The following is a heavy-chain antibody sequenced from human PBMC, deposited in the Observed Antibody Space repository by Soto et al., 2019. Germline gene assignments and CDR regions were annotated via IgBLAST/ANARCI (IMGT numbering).Heavy chain of an antibody. CDR1: GYPVTAYY. J-gene: IGHJ3*02. V-gene: IGHV1-2*02. D-gene: IGHD3-3*01. CDR3: ARGGGVGVAGSAAFDM. Sequence: QLHLVQSGAVVKKPGASVTVSCSASGYPVTAYYMHWVRQAPGRGLEWMGGINPATGAAKYTPTFQGRVTMPRDTSASTVSVVLSGPTSEYTAVWYWARGGGVGVAGSAAFDMWGQGTVVTVSS. CDR2: INPATGAA.